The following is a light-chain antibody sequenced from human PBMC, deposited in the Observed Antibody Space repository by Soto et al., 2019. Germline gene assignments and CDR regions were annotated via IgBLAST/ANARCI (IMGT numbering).Light chain of an antibody. J-gene: IGLJ1*01. V-gene: IGLV2-14*01. Sequence: QSALTQPASVSGSPGQSITISCTGTSSDVGGNKYVSWYQQYPGKAPKLMIFEVSKRPSGVSNRFSGSKSGKTASLTISGLQTADEADYYCTSYTTRSNYVFGTGTKVTVL. CDR2: EVS. CDR3: TSYTTRSNYV. CDR1: SSDVGGNKY.